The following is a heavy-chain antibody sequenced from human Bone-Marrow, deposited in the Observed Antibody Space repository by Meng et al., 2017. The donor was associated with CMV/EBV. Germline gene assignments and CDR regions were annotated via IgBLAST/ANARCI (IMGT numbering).Heavy chain of an antibody. CDR3: AKMPRSLGAATHLDY. Sequence: GESLKISCAASGFTFSSYGMHWVRQAPGKGLEWVAVIWYDGSNKYYADSVKGRFTISRDNSKNTLYLQMNSLRAEDTAVYYCAKMPRSLGAATHLDYWGQGTLVTVSS. CDR1: GFTFSSYG. V-gene: IGHV3-33*06. J-gene: IGHJ4*02. D-gene: IGHD1-26*01. CDR2: IWYDGSNK.